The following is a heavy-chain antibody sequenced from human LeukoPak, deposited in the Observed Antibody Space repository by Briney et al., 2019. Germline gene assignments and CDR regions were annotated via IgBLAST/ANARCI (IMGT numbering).Heavy chain of an antibody. D-gene: IGHD3-16*01. CDR1: GGSISSYY. V-gene: IGHV4-59*08. CDR2: IYYSGST. J-gene: IGHJ4*02. CDR3: ARSVGGVLLYY. Sequence: SETLSLTCTVSGGSISSYYWSWIRQPPGKGLEWIGYIYYSGSTNYNPSLKSRVTISVDTSKNQFSLKLSSVTAADTAVYYCARSVGGVLLYYWGQETLVTVSS.